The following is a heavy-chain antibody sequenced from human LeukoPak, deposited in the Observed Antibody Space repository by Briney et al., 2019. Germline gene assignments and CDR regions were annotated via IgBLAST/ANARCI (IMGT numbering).Heavy chain of an antibody. D-gene: IGHD3-10*01. CDR2: IIPIFGTA. CDR3: AKRGVVIRGILVIGYHQEAYHYDY. J-gene: IGHJ4*02. Sequence: SVKVSCKASGGTFSSYAISWVRQAPGQGLEWMGGIIPIFGTANYAQKFQGRVTITTDESTSTAYMELSSLRAEDTAVYFCAKRGVVIRGILVIGYHQEAYHYDYWGQGVLVTVSS. V-gene: IGHV1-69*05. CDR1: GGTFSSYA.